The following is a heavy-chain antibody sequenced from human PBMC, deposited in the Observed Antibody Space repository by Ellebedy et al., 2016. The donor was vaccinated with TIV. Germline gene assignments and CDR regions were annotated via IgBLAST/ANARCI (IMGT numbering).Heavy chain of an antibody. J-gene: IGHJ4*02. Sequence: GESLKISCVASGFTFSNYNMNWVRQSPGKGLEWVSSIRSTGSDKYYAESVKGRFTISRDNAQDTLFLQMNSLRAEDTAVYFCSRGWSTPDSWGQGTLVIVS. CDR3: SRGWSTPDS. CDR2: IRSTGSDK. D-gene: IGHD2-15*01. CDR1: GFTFSNYN. V-gene: IGHV3-21*06.